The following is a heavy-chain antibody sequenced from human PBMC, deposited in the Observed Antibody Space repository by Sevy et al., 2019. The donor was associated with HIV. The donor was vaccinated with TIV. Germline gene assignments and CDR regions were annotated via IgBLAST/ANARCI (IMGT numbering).Heavy chain of an antibody. CDR2: ISSSGITI. V-gene: IGHV3-11*01. CDR3: ARGGIAAADPTYYYYYGMDV. Sequence: GGSLRLSCAASGFTFSDYYMSWIRQAPGKGLEWVSYISSSGITIYYADSVKGRFTISRDKGKNSLYLQMNSLRAEDTAVYYCARGGIAAADPTYYYYYGMDVWGQGTTVTVSS. D-gene: IGHD6-13*01. CDR1: GFTFSDYY. J-gene: IGHJ6*02.